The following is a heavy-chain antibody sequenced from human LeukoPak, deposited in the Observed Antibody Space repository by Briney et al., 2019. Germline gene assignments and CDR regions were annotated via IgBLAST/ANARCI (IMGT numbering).Heavy chain of an antibody. J-gene: IGHJ3*02. CDR1: GDSVSSNSAA. CDR2: TYYRSKWYN. Sequence: SQTLSLTCAISGDSVSSNSAAWNWIRQSPSRGLEWLGRTYYRSKWYNDYAVSVKSRITINPDTSKNQFSLQLNSVTSEDTAVYYCARERTYYDILTGYPRDAFDIWGQGTMVTVSS. V-gene: IGHV6-1*01. D-gene: IGHD3-9*01. CDR3: ARERTYYDILTGYPRDAFDI.